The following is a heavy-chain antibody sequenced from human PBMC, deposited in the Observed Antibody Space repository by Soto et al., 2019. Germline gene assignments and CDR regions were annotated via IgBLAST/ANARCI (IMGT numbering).Heavy chain of an antibody. CDR1: GFTFSSYV. Sequence: EVQLLESGGGLVQPGGSLRLSCAASGFTFSSYVMSWVRQAPGKGLEWVSGIIGSTVSTYYADSVKGRFTLSRDNSQNTLCLQMNSLRAEDTAIYYCAKVRYSGTYWDSWGQGALVTVSS. V-gene: IGHV3-23*01. CDR3: AKVRYSGTYWDS. CDR2: IIGSTVST. J-gene: IGHJ4*02. D-gene: IGHD5-12*01.